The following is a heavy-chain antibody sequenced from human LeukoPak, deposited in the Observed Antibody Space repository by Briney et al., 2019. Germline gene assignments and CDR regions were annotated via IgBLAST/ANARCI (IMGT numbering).Heavy chain of an antibody. V-gene: IGHV3-23*01. D-gene: IGHD7-27*01. J-gene: IGHJ2*01. Sequence: GGSLRLSCAASGFTFSSYPFSWVRQAPGKGLEWVSTIGGTAGNTYHADSVKGRFTISRDNSKNTLYLQMNSLRVEGTALYYCANTGPPGDQAYWYFDLWGRGTLVTVSS. CDR3: ANTGPPGDQAYWYFDL. CDR2: IGGTAGNT. CDR1: GFTFSSYP.